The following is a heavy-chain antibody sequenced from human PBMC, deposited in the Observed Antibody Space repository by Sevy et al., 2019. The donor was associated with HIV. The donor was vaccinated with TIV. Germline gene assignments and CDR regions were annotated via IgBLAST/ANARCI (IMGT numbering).Heavy chain of an antibody. CDR3: AKGYCDGGSCPRDYYYYGMDV. Sequence: GGSLRLSCAASGFTFSTYAMNWVRQAPGKGLEWVSSISRSGRSTYSADSVEGRFTISRDNFKNTLYLQLSSLRDDETGVYYCAKGYCDGGSCPRDYYYYGMDVWGQWTTVTVSS. CDR1: GFTFSTYA. CDR2: ISRSGRST. J-gene: IGHJ6*02. D-gene: IGHD2-15*01. V-gene: IGHV3-23*01.